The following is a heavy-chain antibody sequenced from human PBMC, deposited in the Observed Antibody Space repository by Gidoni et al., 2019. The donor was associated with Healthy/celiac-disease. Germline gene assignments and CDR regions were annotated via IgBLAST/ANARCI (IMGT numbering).Heavy chain of an antibody. V-gene: IGHV3-7*01. J-gene: IGHJ4*02. CDR3: ARDPGSSWFY. CDR1: GLPFSSDW. Sequence: EVQLVASGGGLVQPGGSLRPPCAASGLPFSSDWMSWVRQAPGKGLEWVANIKQDGSKKYYVDSVKGRFTISRDKAKNSLYLQMNSLRAEDTAVYYCARDPGSSWFYWGQGTLVTVSS. CDR2: IKQDGSKK. D-gene: IGHD6-13*01.